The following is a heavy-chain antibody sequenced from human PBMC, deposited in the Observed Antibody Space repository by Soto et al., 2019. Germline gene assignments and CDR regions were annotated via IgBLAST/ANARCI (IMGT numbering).Heavy chain of an antibody. D-gene: IGHD1-26*01. CDR3: AREAYKRGATNPFFDY. Sequence: PAETLSLTFSVSVGSISSSNWWSLVRLPPGKGLEWIGEIYPSGITNYSPSLKSRVTMSVDKSKNQFSLKLNSVTAADTAMYYCAREAYKRGATNPFFDYWGQGTLVTVS. J-gene: IGHJ4*02. CDR1: VGSISSSNW. V-gene: IGHV4-4*02. CDR2: IYPSGIT.